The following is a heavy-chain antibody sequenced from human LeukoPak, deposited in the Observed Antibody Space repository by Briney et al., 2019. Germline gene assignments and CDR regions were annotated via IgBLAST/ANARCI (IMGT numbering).Heavy chain of an antibody. CDR2: ISSSGSTI. Sequence: TGGSLRLSCAASGFIFSNHAVSWIRQAPGKGLEWVSYISSSGSTIYYADSVKGRFTISRDNAKNSLYLQMNSLRAEDTAVYYCARHHTSPGVGAAAGSDAFDIWGQGTMVTVSS. CDR3: ARHHTSPGVGAAAGSDAFDI. D-gene: IGHD6-13*01. J-gene: IGHJ3*02. V-gene: IGHV3-11*01. CDR1: GFIFSNHA.